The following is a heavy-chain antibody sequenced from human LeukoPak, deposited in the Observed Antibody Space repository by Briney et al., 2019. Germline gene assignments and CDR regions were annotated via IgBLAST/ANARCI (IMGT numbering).Heavy chain of an antibody. Sequence: GGSLGLSCAASGFTVSSNYMSWVRQAPGKGLEWVSLIYSDASAYYADSVKGRFTTSRDNSKNMLYLQMNSLRAEDTAVYYCARTYLNYMDVWGKGTTVTVSS. CDR2: IYSDASA. V-gene: IGHV3-66*01. CDR3: ARTYLNYMDV. J-gene: IGHJ6*03. CDR1: GFTVSSNY.